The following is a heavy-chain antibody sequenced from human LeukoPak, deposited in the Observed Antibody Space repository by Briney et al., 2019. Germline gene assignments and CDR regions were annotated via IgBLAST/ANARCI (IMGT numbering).Heavy chain of an antibody. D-gene: IGHD5-18*01. V-gene: IGHV3-9*01. CDR3: AKEGYSYSFDY. J-gene: IGHJ4*02. CDR1: GFTFDNYA. Sequence: GRSLRLSCAASGFTFDNYAMHWVWQAPGKGLEWVSGIGWNSGSIGYADSVKGRFTISRDNAKNSLYLQMNSLRAEDTAFYYCAKEGYSYSFDYWGQGTLVTVSS. CDR2: IGWNSGSI.